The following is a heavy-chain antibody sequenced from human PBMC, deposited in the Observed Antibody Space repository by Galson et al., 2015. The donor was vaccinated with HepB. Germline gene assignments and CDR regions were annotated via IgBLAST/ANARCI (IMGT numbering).Heavy chain of an antibody. D-gene: IGHD2-15*01. CDR2: ISSSSSYI. Sequence: SLRLSCAASGFTFSSCSMNWVRQAPGKGLEWVSSISSSSSYIYYADSVKGRFTISRDNAKNSLYLQMNSLRAEDTAVYYCASQRYCSGGNCYSGDGGYWGQGTLVTVSS. CDR1: GFTFSSCS. CDR3: ASQRYCSGGNCYSGDGGY. V-gene: IGHV3-21*01. J-gene: IGHJ4*02.